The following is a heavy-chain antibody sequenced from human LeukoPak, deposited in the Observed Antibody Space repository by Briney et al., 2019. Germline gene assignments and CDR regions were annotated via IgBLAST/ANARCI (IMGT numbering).Heavy chain of an antibody. CDR1: GITLSNYG. Sequence: GGSLRLSCAVSGITLSNYGMTWVRQAPGKGLEWVAGISDTGGRTNYADSVKGRFTISRDNPKNTLYLQMNSLRAEDTAVYFCAKRGVVIRAILVGFHKEAYYFDSWGQGALVTVSS. J-gene: IGHJ4*02. V-gene: IGHV3-23*01. CDR2: ISDTGGRT. CDR3: AKRGVVIRAILVGFHKEAYYFDS. D-gene: IGHD2-21*01.